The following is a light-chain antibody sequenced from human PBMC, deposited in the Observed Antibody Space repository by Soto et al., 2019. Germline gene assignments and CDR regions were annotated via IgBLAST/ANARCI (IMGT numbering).Light chain of an antibody. CDR1: SSDVGSYDY. CDR2: DVT. V-gene: IGLV2-14*03. J-gene: IGLJ1*01. CDR3: ASYVSSSSVFV. Sequence: QSALTQPASVSGSPGQSITISCTGSSSDVGSYDYVSWYQHHPGKAPKLLIYDVTTRPSGISHRFSGSKSGHTASLTISGRQAEHGGDYYCASYVSSSSVFVFGPGTKLTVL.